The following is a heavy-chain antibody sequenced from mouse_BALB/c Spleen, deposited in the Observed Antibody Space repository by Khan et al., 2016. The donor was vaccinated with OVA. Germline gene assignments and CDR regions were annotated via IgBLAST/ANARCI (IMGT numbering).Heavy chain of an antibody. CDR2: INSGSTTT. CDR1: GFTFSSFG. V-gene: IGHV5-17*02. D-gene: IGHD4-1*01. J-gene: IGHJ2*01. Sequence: EVELVESGGGLVQPGGSRKLSCAASGFTFSSFGMHWVRQAPEKGLEWVAYINSGSTTTYYADPVKGRFTISRDNPKNTLFLQLTSLRSEDTAMYYSAGGNWAYWGQGTTLTVSS. CDR3: AGGNWAY.